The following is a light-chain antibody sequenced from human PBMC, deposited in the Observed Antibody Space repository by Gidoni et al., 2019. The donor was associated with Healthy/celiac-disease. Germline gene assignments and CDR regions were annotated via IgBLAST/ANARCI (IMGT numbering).Light chain of an antibody. CDR2: CAS. CDR1: TSVISN. Sequence: EIVMTQSPATLLVALGVRATLTCRASTSVISNLAWYQQKPGQAPRLLIYCASTRATGIPVRCSGSRSGTEFTLTISSLQSEDFAVYYCQHYNDWPPYTFXQXTKLEIK. J-gene: IGKJ2*01. V-gene: IGKV3-15*01. CDR3: QHYNDWPPYT.